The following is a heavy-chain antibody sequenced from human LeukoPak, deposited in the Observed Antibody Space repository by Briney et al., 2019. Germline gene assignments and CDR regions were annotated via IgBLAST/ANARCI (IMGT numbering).Heavy chain of an antibody. Sequence: GGSLRLSCAASGFTFSSYSMNWVRQAPGKGLEWVSSISSSSSYIYYADSVKGRFTISRDNAKNSLYLQMNSLRAEDTAVYYCARAGFVDSSGPEAFDIWGQGTMVTVSS. CDR2: ISSSSSYI. J-gene: IGHJ3*02. CDR3: ARAGFVDSSGPEAFDI. CDR1: GFTFSSYS. D-gene: IGHD3-22*01. V-gene: IGHV3-21*01.